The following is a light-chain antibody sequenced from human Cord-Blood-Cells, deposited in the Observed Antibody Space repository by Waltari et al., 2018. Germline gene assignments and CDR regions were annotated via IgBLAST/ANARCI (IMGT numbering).Light chain of an antibody. Sequence: EIVLTQSPGTLSLSPGERATLSCRASQSVSSSYLAWYQQKPGQAPRLLIYGASSRATGIPDRVSGSGSWTDFTLTNSRLEPEDFAVYYCQQYGSFRTFGQGTKVEIK. V-gene: IGKV3-20*01. CDR2: GAS. CDR1: QSVSSSY. J-gene: IGKJ1*01. CDR3: QQYGSFRT.